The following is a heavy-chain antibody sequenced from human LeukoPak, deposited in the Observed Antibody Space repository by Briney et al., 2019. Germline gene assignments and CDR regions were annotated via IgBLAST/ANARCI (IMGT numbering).Heavy chain of an antibody. D-gene: IGHD3-10*01. CDR1: GYTFTSYY. Sequence: ASVKASCKASGYTFTSYYMHWVRQAPGQGLEWMGIINPSGGSTSYAQKFQGRVTMTRDTSTSTVYMELSRLKSDDTAVYYCAKVRGPIHAFDIWGQGTMVTVSS. CDR3: AKVRGPIHAFDI. CDR2: INPSGGST. V-gene: IGHV1-46*01. J-gene: IGHJ3*02.